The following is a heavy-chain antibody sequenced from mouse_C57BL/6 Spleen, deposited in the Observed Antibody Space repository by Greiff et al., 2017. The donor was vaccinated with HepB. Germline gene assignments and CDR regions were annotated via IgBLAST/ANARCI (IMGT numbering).Heavy chain of an antibody. CDR2: IYPSDSET. D-gene: IGHD1-1*01. Sequence: QVQLQQPGAELVRPGSSVKLSCKASGYTFTSYWMDWVKQRPGQGLEWIGNIYPSDSETHYNQKFTDKATLTVDKSSSTAYMQLSSLTSEDSAVYYCAREGHYYGSSYGAMDYWGQGTSVTVSS. J-gene: IGHJ4*01. V-gene: IGHV1-61*01. CDR3: AREGHYYGSSYGAMDY. CDR1: GYTFTSYW.